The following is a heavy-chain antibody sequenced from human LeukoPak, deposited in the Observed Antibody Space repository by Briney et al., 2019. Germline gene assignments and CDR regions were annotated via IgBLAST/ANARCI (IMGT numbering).Heavy chain of an antibody. CDR2: IYTSGST. J-gene: IGHJ4*02. CDR1: GGSISSGSYY. Sequence: PSETLSLTCTVSGGSISSGSYYWSWIRQPAGKGLEWIGRIYTSGSTNYNPSLKSRVTISVDTSKNQFSLKLSSVTAADTAVYYSARDGYSGNDGLWGQGTLVTVSS. CDR3: ARDGYSGNDGL. D-gene: IGHD5-12*01. V-gene: IGHV4-61*02.